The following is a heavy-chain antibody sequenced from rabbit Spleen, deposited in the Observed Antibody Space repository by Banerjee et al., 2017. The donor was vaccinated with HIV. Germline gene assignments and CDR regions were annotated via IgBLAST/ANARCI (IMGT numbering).Heavy chain of an antibody. V-gene: IGHV1S45*01. CDR3: ARGSATMTMVITGYYLSL. Sequence: QEQLVESGGDLVKPGASLTLTCTASGLDFSSSYWISWVRQAPGKGLEWIGCIYTGDGVSTAYASWAKGRFTVSKTSSTTVTLQLNSLTAADTATYFCARGSATMTMVITGYYLSLWGPGTLVTVS. J-gene: IGHJ4*01. CDR1: GLDFSSSYW. D-gene: IGHD2-1*01. CDR2: IYTGDGVST.